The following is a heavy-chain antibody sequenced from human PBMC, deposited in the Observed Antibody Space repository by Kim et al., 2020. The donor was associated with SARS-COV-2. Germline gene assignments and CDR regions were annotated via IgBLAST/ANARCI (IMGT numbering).Heavy chain of an antibody. D-gene: IGHD2-15*01. CDR2: IKQDGSEK. CDR3: ARWAVAFYYYYYYGMDV. J-gene: IGHJ6*02. Sequence: GGSLRLSCAASGFTFSSYWMSWVRQAPGKGLEWVANIKQDGSEKYYVDSVKGRFTISRDNAKNSLYLQMNSLRAEDTAVYYCARWAVAFYYYYYYGMDVWGQGTTVTVSS. CDR1: GFTFSSYW. V-gene: IGHV3-7*03.